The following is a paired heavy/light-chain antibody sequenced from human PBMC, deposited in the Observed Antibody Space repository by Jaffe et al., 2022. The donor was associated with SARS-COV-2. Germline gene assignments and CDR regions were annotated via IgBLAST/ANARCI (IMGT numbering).Heavy chain of an antibody. CDR2: IRSKAYGGAT. D-gene: IGHD4-17*01. CDR1: GFTFGDYA. J-gene: IGHJ5*02. Sequence: EVQLVESGGGLVEPGRSLRLSCTASGFTFGDYAMSWFRQAPGKGLEWVGFIRSKAYGGATEYAASVRDRFIILRDDSKSIAYLQMNSLKTEDTAFYYCSRDTSGVTSPPSWGQGTLVTVSS. V-gene: IGHV3-49*03. CDR3: SRDTSGVTSPPS.
Light chain of an antibody. CDR2: KAS. J-gene: IGKJ1*01. Sequence: DIQMTQSPSTLSASVGDRVTITCRASQSISSWLAWYQQKPGKAPKLLIYKASSLESGVPSRFSGSGSGTEFTLTISSLQPDDFATYYCQQYNSKRTFGQGTKVEIK. V-gene: IGKV1-5*03. CDR3: QQYNSKRT. CDR1: QSISSW.